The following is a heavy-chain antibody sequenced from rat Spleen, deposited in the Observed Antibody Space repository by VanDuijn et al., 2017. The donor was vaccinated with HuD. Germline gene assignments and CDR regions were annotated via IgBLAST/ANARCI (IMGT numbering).Heavy chain of an antibody. CDR2: ITNFAGRT. Sequence: EVQLVESGGGLVQPGRSLKLSCAASGFTFNNYWMTWIRQAPGKGLEWVASITNFAGRTHYPDSVKGRFTISRDNAENTVYLQMNSLRSEDTATYYCAKLCSYRVMDAWGQGVSVTVSS. V-gene: IGHV5-58*01. D-gene: IGHD1-3*01. CDR1: GFTFNNYW. CDR3: AKLCSYRVMDA. J-gene: IGHJ4*01.